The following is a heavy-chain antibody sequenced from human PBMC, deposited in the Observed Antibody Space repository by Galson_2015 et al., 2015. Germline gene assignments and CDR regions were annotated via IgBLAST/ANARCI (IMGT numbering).Heavy chain of an antibody. CDR1: GFTVSSNY. V-gene: IGHV3-53*01. Sequence: SLRLSCAASGFTVSSNYMSWGRQAPGKGLERDSVVYSGGSTYYADAVKGRFTISRDNSKNTLYLQMNSLRAEDTAVYYCARDHPRGYAFDIWGQGTMVTVSS. CDR2: VYSGGST. J-gene: IGHJ3*02. D-gene: IGHD1-26*01. CDR3: ARDHPRGYAFDI.